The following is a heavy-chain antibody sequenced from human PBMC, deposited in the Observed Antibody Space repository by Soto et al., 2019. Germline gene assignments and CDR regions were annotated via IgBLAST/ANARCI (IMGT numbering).Heavy chain of an antibody. CDR3: ARATVTYYYFDY. J-gene: IGHJ4*02. CDR2: IYYSGST. V-gene: IGHV4-59*12. D-gene: IGHD4-17*01. Sequence: PSETLSLTCTVSGGSISSYYWSWIRQPPGKGLEWIGYIYYSGSTNYNPSLKSRVTISVDTSKNQFSLKLRSVTAADTAVYYCARATVTYYYFDYWGQGTLVTVSS. CDR1: GGSISSYY.